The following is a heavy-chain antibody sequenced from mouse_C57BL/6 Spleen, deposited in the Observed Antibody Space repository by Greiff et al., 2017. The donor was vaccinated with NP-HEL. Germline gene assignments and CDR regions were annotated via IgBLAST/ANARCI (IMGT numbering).Heavy chain of an antibody. CDR2: IRSKSNNYAT. CDR1: GFSFNTYA. J-gene: IGHJ3*01. CDR3: VRQGYYYGSREFAY. Sequence: EVQLVESGGGLVQPKGSLKLSCAASGFSFNTYAMNWVRQAPGKGLEWVARIRSKSNNYATYYADSVKDRFTISRDDSESMLYLQMNNLKTEDTAMYYCVRQGYYYGSREFAYWGQGTLVTVSA. D-gene: IGHD1-1*01. V-gene: IGHV10-1*01.